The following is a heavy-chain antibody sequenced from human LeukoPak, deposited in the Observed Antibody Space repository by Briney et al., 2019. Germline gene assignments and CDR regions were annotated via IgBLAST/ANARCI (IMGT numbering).Heavy chain of an antibody. J-gene: IGHJ4*02. D-gene: IGHD4-11*01. Sequence: GGSLRLSCAASGFTFSSDSMNWVRQGPGKGLEWVSFISGSSGVIYYADSVKGRFTISRDNAKNSLYLQMNSLRAEDTAVYYCAKENYSNYAYYFDYWGQGTLVTVSS. CDR3: AKENYSNYAYYFDY. CDR2: ISGSSGVI. CDR1: GFTFSSDS. V-gene: IGHV3-48*01.